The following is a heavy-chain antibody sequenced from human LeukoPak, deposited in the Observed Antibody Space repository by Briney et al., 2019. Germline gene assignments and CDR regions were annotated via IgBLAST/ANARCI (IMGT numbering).Heavy chain of an antibody. Sequence: PGGSLRLSCAASGFTISNHGIHWVRQAPGKGPEWVALIWYDGSNKYYGDSVKGRFTISRDNSKNTVYLQMNNLRAEDTGVYYCARDRLEAVTDDDYFDYWGQGTLVTVSS. V-gene: IGHV3-33*01. CDR3: ARDRLEAVTDDDYFDY. CDR2: IWYDGSNK. CDR1: GFTISNHG. D-gene: IGHD2-21*02. J-gene: IGHJ4*02.